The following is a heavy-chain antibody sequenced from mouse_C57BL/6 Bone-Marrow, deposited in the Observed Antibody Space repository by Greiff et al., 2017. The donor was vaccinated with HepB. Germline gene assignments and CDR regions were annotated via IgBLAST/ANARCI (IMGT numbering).Heavy chain of an antibody. Sequence: DVKLVESGGGLVKPGGSLKLSCAASGFTFSSYAMSWVRQTPEKRLEWVATISDGGSYTYYPDNVKGRFTISRDNAKNNQYLQMSHLKSEDTAMYYCARDPIYCYGSSYAMDYWGQGTSVTVSS. D-gene: IGHD1-1*01. V-gene: IGHV5-4*01. CDR3: ARDPIYCYGSSYAMDY. J-gene: IGHJ4*01. CDR1: GFTFSSYA. CDR2: ISDGGSYT.